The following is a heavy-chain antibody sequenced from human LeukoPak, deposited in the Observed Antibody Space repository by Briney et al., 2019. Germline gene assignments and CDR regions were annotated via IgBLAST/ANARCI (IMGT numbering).Heavy chain of an antibody. CDR1: GFSLSTRGRR. J-gene: IGHJ5*02. D-gene: IGHD4-11*01. CDR2: IDWDEDK. Sequence: SGPTLVNPTQTLTLTCTFSGFSLSTRGRRVSWIRQPPVKALEWLARIDWDEDKFYSTSLKTRLHISKDPSKNQVVLTMTNMDPVDTATYYCARNAYLPTVTPYLGWFDPWGQGTLVTVSS. V-gene: IGHV2-70*04. CDR3: ARNAYLPTVTPYLGWFDP.